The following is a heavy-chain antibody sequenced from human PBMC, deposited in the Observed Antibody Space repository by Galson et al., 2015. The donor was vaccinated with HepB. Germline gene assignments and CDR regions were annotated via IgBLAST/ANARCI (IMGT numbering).Heavy chain of an antibody. J-gene: IGHJ5*02. CDR2: IIPIFGTA. Sequence: SVKVSCKASGGTFSSYAIRWMRQAPGQGLEWMGGIIPIFGTANYARKFQGRVTITADKSTSTAYMELSSLRSEDTAVYYCARDEVIPGGNWFDPWGQGTLVTVSS. D-gene: IGHD3-10*01. CDR1: GGTFSSYA. CDR3: ARDEVIPGGNWFDP. V-gene: IGHV1-69*06.